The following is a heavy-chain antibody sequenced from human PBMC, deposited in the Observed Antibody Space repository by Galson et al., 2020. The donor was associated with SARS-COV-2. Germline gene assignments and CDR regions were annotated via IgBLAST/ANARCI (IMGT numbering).Heavy chain of an antibody. Sequence: SDTLSLTVTAPDCSIMTYYWSWTRQPPGKGLDWIGYIYYSRSTNYHPSLQSRLTISIDKAKNQCTLKLSSVTAADTAGNYCARFRGGCDVWGQGTTVSGSS. CDR3: ARFRGGCDV. CDR2: IYYSRST. V-gene: IGHV4-59*08. J-gene: IGHJ3*01. CDR1: DCSIMTYY. D-gene: IGHD3-3*01.